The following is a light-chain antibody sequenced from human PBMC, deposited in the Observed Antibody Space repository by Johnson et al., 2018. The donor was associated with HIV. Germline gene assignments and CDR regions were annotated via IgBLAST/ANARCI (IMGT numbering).Light chain of an antibody. CDR2: ENN. Sequence: QSVLTQPPSVSAAPGQKVTISCSGTSSNIGNYFVCWYQQLPGAAPRLLIYENNQRPSGIPDRFSGSKSGTSATLGITRLQTGDEADYYCGTWDASLSGGGGFGTGTKVTFI. V-gene: IGLV1-51*02. J-gene: IGLJ1*01. CDR3: GTWDASLSGGGG. CDR1: SSNIGNYF.